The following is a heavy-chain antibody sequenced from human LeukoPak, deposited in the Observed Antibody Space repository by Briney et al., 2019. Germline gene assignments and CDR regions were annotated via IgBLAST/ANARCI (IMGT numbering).Heavy chain of an antibody. D-gene: IGHD2-8*01. CDR2: INPNSGAT. CDR3: ARDNSLMVYDY. V-gene: IGHV1-2*02. J-gene: IGHJ4*02. CDR1: GYTLTDYF. Sequence: ASVKVSCKASGYTLTDYFMHWVRQARGQGLEWMGWINPNSGATSYAQKFQGRVTMTRDTSISTAYMELSRLRSDDRAVYYWARDNSLMVYDYWGQGSLVTVSS.